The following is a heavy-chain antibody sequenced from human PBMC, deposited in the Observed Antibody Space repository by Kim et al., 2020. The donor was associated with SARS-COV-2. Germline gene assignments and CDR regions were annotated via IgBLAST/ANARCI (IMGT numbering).Heavy chain of an antibody. D-gene: IGHD2-15*01. Sequence: TNTTALKRRVTISVDTSKNQVSLKLGSVTAADTAVYYCARGVGSADAFDIWGQGTMVTVSS. J-gene: IGHJ3*02. V-gene: IGHV4-34*01. CDR3: ARGVGSADAFDI.